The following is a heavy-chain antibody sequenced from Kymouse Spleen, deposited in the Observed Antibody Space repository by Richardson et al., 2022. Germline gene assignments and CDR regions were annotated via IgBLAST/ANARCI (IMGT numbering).Heavy chain of an antibody. V-gene: IGHV3-30*18. CDR1: GFTFSSYG. CDR2: ISYDGSNK. CDR3: AKKPRIAARPRYYYYYGMDV. Sequence: QVQLVESGGGVVQPGRSLRLSCAASGFTFSSYGMHWVRQAPGKGLEWVAVISYDGSNKYYADSVKGRFTISRDNSKNTLYLQMNSLRAEDTAVYYCAKKPRIAARPRYYYYYGMDVWGQGTTVTVSS. D-gene: IGHD6-6*01. J-gene: IGHJ6*02.